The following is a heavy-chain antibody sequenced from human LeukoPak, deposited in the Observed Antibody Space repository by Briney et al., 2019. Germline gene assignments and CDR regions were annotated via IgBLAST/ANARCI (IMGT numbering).Heavy chain of an antibody. CDR1: GFTFSSYS. J-gene: IGHJ4*02. CDR2: ISSSSSYI. Sequence: PGGSLRLSCAASGFTFSSYSMNWVRQAPGKGLEWVSSISSSSSYIYYADSVKGRFTISRDNAKNSLYLQMNSLRAEDTAVYYCARETNPNYYDSSGYLPTFGYWGQGTLVTVSS. CDR3: ARETNPNYYDSSGYLPTFGY. D-gene: IGHD3-22*01. V-gene: IGHV3-21*01.